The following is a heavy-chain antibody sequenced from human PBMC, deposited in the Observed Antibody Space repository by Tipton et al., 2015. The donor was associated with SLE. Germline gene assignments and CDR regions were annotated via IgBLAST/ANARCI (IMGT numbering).Heavy chain of an antibody. CDR1: GGSISSYA. J-gene: IGHJ4*02. V-gene: IGHV1-18*01. CDR2: ISTYNGNT. Sequence: QSGPEVKKPGSSVMVSCKAPGGSISSYAISWVRQAPGQGLEWMGWISTYNGNTNYAQKLQGRVTMTSDTSTSTAYMELRSLRSDDTAIYYCARVRVDTAMGVFDFWGQGTLVTVSS. D-gene: IGHD5-18*01. CDR3: ARVRVDTAMGVFDF.